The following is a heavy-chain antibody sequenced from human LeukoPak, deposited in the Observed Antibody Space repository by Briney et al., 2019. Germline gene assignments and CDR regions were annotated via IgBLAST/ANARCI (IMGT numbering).Heavy chain of an antibody. CDR3: AKRSDVVVVAAAVLFDY. D-gene: IGHD2-2*01. CDR2: IGASGGST. V-gene: IGHV3-23*01. CDR1: GFTFSNYA. Sequence: PGGSLRLSCAASGFTFSNYAMSWVRQAPGKGLEWVSAIGASGGSTYYADSVKGRFTISRDSYKSTLYLQMNSLRAEDTAVYYCAKRSDVVVVAAAVLFDYWGQGTLVTVSS. J-gene: IGHJ4*02.